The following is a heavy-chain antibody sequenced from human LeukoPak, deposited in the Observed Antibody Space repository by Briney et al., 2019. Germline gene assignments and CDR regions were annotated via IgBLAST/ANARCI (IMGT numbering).Heavy chain of an antibody. Sequence: GASVKVSCKASGYTFTSYDINWVRQATGQGLEWMGWMNPNSGNTGYAQKFQGRVTMTRNTSINTAYMELSSLRSEDTAVYYCATRGCSYTGEEVNWFDPWGQGTLVTVSS. CDR2: MNPNSGNT. J-gene: IGHJ5*02. D-gene: IGHD5-18*01. V-gene: IGHV1-8*01. CDR1: GYTFTSYD. CDR3: ATRGCSYTGEEVNWFDP.